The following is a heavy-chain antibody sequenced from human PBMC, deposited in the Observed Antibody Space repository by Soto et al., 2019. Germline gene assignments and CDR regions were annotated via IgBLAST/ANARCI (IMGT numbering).Heavy chain of an antibody. V-gene: IGHV3-15*07. D-gene: IGHD2-2*01. J-gene: IGHJ4*02. CDR2: IKSTTDGGTI. CDR1: GFTFSSAW. CDR3: TWQGSTFDF. Sequence: GGSLRLSCAGSGFTFSSAWMNWVRQAPGKGLEWVGRIKSTTDGGTINYAAPVKGRFTISRDDSKNTVYLQMNSLKTEETAVYYCTWQGSTFDFWGQGTLVTVSS.